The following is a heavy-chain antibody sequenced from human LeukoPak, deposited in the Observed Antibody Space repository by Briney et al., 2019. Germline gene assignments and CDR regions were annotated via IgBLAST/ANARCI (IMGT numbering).Heavy chain of an antibody. CDR2: IYYSGST. CDR1: GGSISSYY. J-gene: IGHJ3*02. D-gene: IGHD3-22*01. Sequence: SETLSLTCTVSGGSISSYYWSWIRQPPGKGLEWIGYIYYSGSTNYNPSLKSRVTISVDTSKNQFSLKLSSVTAADTAVYYCAREYDYYDSSGPPRTHAFDIWGQGTTVTVPS. V-gene: IGHV4-59*01. CDR3: AREYDYYDSSGPPRTHAFDI.